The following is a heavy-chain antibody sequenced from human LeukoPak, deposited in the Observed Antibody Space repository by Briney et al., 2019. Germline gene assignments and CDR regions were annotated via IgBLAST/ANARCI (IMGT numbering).Heavy chain of an antibody. V-gene: IGHV1-46*01. J-gene: IGHJ5*01. CDR2: INPSGGST. Sequence: ASVKVSCKASGYTFTSYYMHWVRQAPGQGLEWMGIINPSGGSTSYAQKFQGRVTMTRDMSTSTVYMELSSLRSEDTAVYYCARGSAIFGVVINWFDSWGQGTLVTVSS. D-gene: IGHD3-3*01. CDR3: ARGSAIFGVVINWFDS. CDR1: GYTFTSYY.